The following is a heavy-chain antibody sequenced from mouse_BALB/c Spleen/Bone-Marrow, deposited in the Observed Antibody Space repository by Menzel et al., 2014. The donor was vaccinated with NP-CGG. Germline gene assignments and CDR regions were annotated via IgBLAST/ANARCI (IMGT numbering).Heavy chain of an antibody. D-gene: IGHD1-2*01. CDR3: TRSGYYGYGWYFDV. Sequence: VQLQQPGAELVKPGASVKLSCRVSGYTFTNYFVYWVKQRPGQGLEWIGEINPSNDTPNFNEKFKSKATPTVDKSSSTAYMQLSSLTSEDSAVYYCTRSGYYGYGWYFDVWGAGTTVTVSS. CDR2: INPSNDTP. V-gene: IGHV1S81*02. J-gene: IGHJ1*01. CDR1: GYTFTNYF.